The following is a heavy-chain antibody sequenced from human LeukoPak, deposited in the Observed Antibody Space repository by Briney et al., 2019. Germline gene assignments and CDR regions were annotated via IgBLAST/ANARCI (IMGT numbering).Heavy chain of an antibody. Sequence: SQTLSLTCTVSGGSVSSGGYYWSWVRQHPGKGLEWIGYIYYSGSTYYNPSLKSRVTISLDTSKNHFSLTLSSVTAADTAVYYCASALYYFYMDVWGKGTTVTVSS. V-gene: IGHV4-31*03. CDR2: IYYSGST. J-gene: IGHJ6*03. CDR1: GGSVSSGGYY. CDR3: ASALYYFYMDV.